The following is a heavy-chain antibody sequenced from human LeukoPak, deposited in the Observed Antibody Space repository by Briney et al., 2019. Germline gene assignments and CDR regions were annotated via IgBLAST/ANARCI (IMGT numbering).Heavy chain of an antibody. CDR1: GGSISSYY. D-gene: IGHD5-12*01. Sequence: SETLSLTCTVSGGSISSYYWSWIRQPPGKGLEWIGYIYYSGSTYYNPSLKSRVTISVDTSKNQFSLKLSSVTAADTAVYYCARVGFSVDIVAPSGVVDYWGQGTLVTVSS. CDR2: IYYSGST. V-gene: IGHV4-59*08. CDR3: ARVGFSVDIVAPSGVVDY. J-gene: IGHJ4*02.